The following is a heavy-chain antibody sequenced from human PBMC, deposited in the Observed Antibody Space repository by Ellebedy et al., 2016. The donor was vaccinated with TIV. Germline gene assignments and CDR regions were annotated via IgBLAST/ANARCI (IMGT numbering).Heavy chain of an antibody. CDR2: IKQDGSEK. Sequence: GGSLRLSCAASGFTFSSYWMSWVRQAPGKGLEWVADIKQDGSEKYYVDSVKGRFTISRDSSKNTLYLQMSSLRAEDTAVYYCVKRFDYWGQGTLVTVSS. CDR3: VKRFDY. V-gene: IGHV3-7*01. CDR1: GFTFSSYW. J-gene: IGHJ4*02.